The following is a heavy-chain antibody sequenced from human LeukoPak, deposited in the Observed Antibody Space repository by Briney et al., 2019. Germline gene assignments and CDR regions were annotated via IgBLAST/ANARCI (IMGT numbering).Heavy chain of an antibody. J-gene: IGHJ4*02. CDR3: ARRELGILYYFDY. D-gene: IGHD7-27*01. CDR2: IYPSDSDT. V-gene: IGHV5-51*01. CDR1: GYSFTSYW. Sequence: GESLKISCKGSGYSFTSYWIGWVRQMPGKGLEWMGIIYPSDSDTTYSPSFQGQVTISADKSISTAYLQWSSLKASGTAMYYCARRELGILYYFDYWGQGTLVTVSS.